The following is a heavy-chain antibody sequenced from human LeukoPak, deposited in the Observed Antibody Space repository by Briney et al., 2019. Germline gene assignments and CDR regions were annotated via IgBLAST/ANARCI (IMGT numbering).Heavy chain of an antibody. Sequence: GGSLRLSCATSGFTFNDYAMYWVRQAPGKGLEWVSGISWNSRSIAYADSVKGRFTISRDNAKNTLYLQMNSLRAEDTAVYYCARGTNGDDYWGQGTLVTVSS. V-gene: IGHV3-9*01. J-gene: IGHJ4*02. CDR3: ARGTNGDDY. CDR2: ISWNSRSI. D-gene: IGHD4-17*01. CDR1: GFTFNDYA.